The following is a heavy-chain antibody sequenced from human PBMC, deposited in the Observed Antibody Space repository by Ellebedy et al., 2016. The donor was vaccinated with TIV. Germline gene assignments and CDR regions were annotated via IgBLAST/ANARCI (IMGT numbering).Heavy chain of an antibody. CDR3: AREDTVVAASWVDY. Sequence: GGSLRLSXAASGFTFSRYWMHWVRQAPGKGLVWVSRINSDGSSTSYADSVKGRFTISRDNAKNTLYVQMNSLRAEDTAVYYCAREDTVVAASWVDYWGQGTLVTVSS. J-gene: IGHJ4*02. V-gene: IGHV3-74*01. D-gene: IGHD2-15*01. CDR2: INSDGSST. CDR1: GFTFSRYW.